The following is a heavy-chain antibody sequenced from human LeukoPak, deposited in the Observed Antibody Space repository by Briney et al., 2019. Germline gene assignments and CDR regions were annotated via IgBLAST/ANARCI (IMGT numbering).Heavy chain of an antibody. CDR3: ARTGNYYDSGGYRVGYFDY. CDR1: GYSISSGYY. CDR2: IYHSGST. D-gene: IGHD3-22*01. Sequence: TSETLSLTCAVSGYSISSGYYWGWIRLPPGKGLEWIGSIYHSGSTYHKPSLKSRVTISVDTSKNQFSLKLSSVTAGDTDVYYCARTGNYYDSGGYRVGYFDYWGQGTLVTVSS. V-gene: IGHV4-38-2*01. J-gene: IGHJ4*02.